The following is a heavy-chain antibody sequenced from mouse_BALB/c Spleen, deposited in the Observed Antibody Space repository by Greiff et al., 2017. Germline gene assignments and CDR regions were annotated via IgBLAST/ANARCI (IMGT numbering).Heavy chain of an antibody. CDR3: ATDDSGAY. V-gene: IGHV5-17*02. Sequence: EVKLVESGGGLVQPGGSRKLSCAASGFTFSSFGMHWVRQAPEKGLEWVAYISSGSSTIYYADTVKGRFTISRDNPKNTLFLQMTSLRSEDTAMYYCATDDSGAYWGQGTLVTVSA. J-gene: IGHJ3*01. CDR2: ISSGSSTI. D-gene: IGHD2-4*01. CDR1: GFTFSSFG.